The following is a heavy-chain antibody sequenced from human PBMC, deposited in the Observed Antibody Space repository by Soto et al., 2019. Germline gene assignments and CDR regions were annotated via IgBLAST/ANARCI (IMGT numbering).Heavy chain of an antibody. CDR3: ASGRGSGWYGSQSYYYYMDV. CDR2: ISSSSSYI. J-gene: IGHJ6*03. D-gene: IGHD6-19*01. V-gene: IGHV3-21*01. Sequence: GGSLRLSCAASGFTFSSYSMNWVRQAPGKGLEWVSSISSSSSYIYYADSVKGRFTISRDNAKNSLYLQMNSLRAEDTAVYYCASGRGSGWYGSQSYYYYMDVWGKGTTVTVSS. CDR1: GFTFSSYS.